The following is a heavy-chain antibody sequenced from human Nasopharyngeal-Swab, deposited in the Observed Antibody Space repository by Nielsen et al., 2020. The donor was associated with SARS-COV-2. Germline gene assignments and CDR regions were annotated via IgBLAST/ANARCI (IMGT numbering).Heavy chain of an antibody. CDR3: AKMAGRGYSYGDFEGYFDY. V-gene: IGHV3-23*01. CDR2: ISGSGGST. D-gene: IGHD5-18*01. Sequence: VRQAPGKGLEWVSAISGSGGSTYYAGSVKGRFTISRDNSKNTLYLQMNSLRAEDTAVYYCAKMAGRGYSYGDFEGYFDYWGQGTLVTVSS. J-gene: IGHJ4*02.